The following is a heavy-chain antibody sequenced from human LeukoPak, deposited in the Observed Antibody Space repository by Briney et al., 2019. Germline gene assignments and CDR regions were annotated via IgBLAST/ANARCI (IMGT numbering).Heavy chain of an antibody. CDR3: ARVGGAYNYGYFDS. Sequence: SETLSLTCTVSGGSISSYYCNWIRQPAGKGLQWIGRIYTSGSTNYNPSLKSRVTMSVDTSKNQFSLKLSSVTAADTAVYYCARVGGAYNYGYFDSWGQRTLVTVSS. CDR1: GGSISSYY. D-gene: IGHD5-18*01. CDR2: IYTSGST. J-gene: IGHJ4*02. V-gene: IGHV4-4*07.